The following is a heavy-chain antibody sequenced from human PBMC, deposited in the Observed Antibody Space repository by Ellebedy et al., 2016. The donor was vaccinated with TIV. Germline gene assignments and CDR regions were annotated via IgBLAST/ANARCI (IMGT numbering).Heavy chain of an antibody. J-gene: IGHJ3*02. D-gene: IGHD2-2*01. CDR3: ARGVVPAAIGGDAFDI. CDR2: IYPGDSDT. CDR1: GYSFTIYW. V-gene: IGHV5-51*01. Sequence: GESLKISXQGFGYSFTIYWIRWVLQMPGKGLEWMGIIYPGDSDTRYSPSFQGQVTISADKSIITAYLQWSSLKASDTAMYYCARGVVPAAIGGDAFDIWGQGTMVTVSS.